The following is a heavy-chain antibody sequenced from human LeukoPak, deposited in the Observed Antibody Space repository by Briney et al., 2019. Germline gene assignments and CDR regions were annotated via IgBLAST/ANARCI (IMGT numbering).Heavy chain of an antibody. D-gene: IGHD2-2*01. CDR1: GGSISSYH. CDR2: ISPSGNT. V-gene: IGHV4-4*07. J-gene: IGHJ4*02. Sequence: SETLSLTCTVSGGSISSYHWNWIRQPAGMGLEWIGHISPSGNTNYNPSLKSRVTISVDKSKNQFSLKLTSVTAADPAVYYCARHYCTSPSCYLYYFDYWGQGTLVTVSS. CDR3: ARHYCTSPSCYLYYFDY.